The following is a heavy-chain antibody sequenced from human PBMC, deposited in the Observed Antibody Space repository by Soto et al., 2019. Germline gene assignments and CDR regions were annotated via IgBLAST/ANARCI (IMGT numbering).Heavy chain of an antibody. CDR3: ARGGIAAAAPPDY. V-gene: IGHV4-31*03. Sequence: SETLSLTCTVSGGSISSGGYYWSWIRQHPGKGLEWIGYIYYSGSTYYNPSLKSRVTISVDTSKNQFSLKLSSVTAADTAVYYCARGGIAAAAPPDYWGQGTQVTVSS. D-gene: IGHD6-13*01. CDR2: IYYSGST. CDR1: GGSISSGGYY. J-gene: IGHJ4*02.